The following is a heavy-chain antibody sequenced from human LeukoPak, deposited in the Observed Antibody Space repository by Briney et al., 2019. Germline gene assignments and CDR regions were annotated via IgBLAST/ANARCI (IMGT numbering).Heavy chain of an antibody. CDR2: ISYDGSNK. CDR3: ATLGRGLLDTEFDY. D-gene: IGHD1-1*01. CDR1: GFTFSSYG. Sequence: PGGSLRLSCAASGFTFSSYGMHWVRQAPGKGLEWVAVISYDGSNKYYADSVKGRFTISRDNSKNTLYLQMNSLRAEDTAVYYCATLGRGLLDTEFDYWGQGTLVTASS. V-gene: IGHV3-30*03. J-gene: IGHJ4*02.